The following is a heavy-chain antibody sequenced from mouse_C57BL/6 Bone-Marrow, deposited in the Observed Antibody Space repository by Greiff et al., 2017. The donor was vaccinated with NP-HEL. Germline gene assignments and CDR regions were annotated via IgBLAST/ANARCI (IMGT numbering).Heavy chain of an antibody. CDR3: ARKDYEKAWFAY. CDR2: IHPNSGST. D-gene: IGHD2-4*01. CDR1: GYTFTSYW. Sequence: QVQLQQPGAELVKPGASVKLSCKASGYTFTSYWMHWVKQRPGQGLEWIGMIHPNSGSTNYNEKFKSKATLTVDKSSSTAYMQLSGLTSEDSAVYYCARKDYEKAWFAYWGQGTLVTVSA. J-gene: IGHJ3*01. V-gene: IGHV1-64*01.